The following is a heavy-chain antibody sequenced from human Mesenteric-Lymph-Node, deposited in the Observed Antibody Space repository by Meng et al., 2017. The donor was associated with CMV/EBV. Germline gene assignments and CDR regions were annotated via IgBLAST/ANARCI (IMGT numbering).Heavy chain of an antibody. CDR3: ARLDAANFDY. V-gene: IGHV4-38-2*02. CDR2: IYHSGTT. D-gene: IGHD2-15*01. J-gene: IGHJ4*02. CDR1: GYSISSGFF. Sequence: SETLSLTCTVSGYSISSGFFWGWIRQPPGKGLEWIGTIYHSGTTYYNPSLKSRVTLSVDTSKNQFSLKLSSVTAADTAVYYCARLDAANFDYWGQGTLVTVSS.